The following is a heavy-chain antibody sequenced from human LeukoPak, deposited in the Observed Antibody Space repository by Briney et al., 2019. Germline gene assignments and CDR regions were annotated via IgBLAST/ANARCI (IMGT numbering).Heavy chain of an antibody. CDR3: VREQYSSDDAFDV. D-gene: IGHD3-10*01. Sequence: GRSLRLSCAAFGFAFSDYSMHYVRQAPGKGLEWVAVIWYDGSNKYYADSVKGRFTISRDNSKNTVYLQMNSLRAEDTAVYYCVREQYSSDDAFDVWGQGTMVTVSS. CDR2: IWYDGSNK. J-gene: IGHJ3*01. CDR1: GFAFSDYS. V-gene: IGHV3-33*01.